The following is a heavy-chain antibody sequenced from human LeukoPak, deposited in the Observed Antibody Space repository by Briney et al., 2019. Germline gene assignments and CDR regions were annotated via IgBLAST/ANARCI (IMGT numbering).Heavy chain of an antibody. CDR1: GGSLPNYF. D-gene: IGHD1-1*01. Sequence: SDTLSLTCTVSGGSLPNYFWTWLRQPPGKGLEWIGYIYYSGGTDYNPSLKSRVTISVDTSKNQFSLKLSSVTAADTAVYYCARALSDRGFNSGVSFLGIFDYWGQGTLATVSS. J-gene: IGHJ4*02. CDR3: ARALSDRGFNSGVSFLGIFDY. CDR2: IYYSGGT. V-gene: IGHV4-59*07.